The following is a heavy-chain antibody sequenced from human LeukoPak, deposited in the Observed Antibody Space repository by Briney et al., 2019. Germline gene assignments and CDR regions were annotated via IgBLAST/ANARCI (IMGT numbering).Heavy chain of an antibody. Sequence: GESLEISFQGSGYSFTSYWIGWVRQMPGKGLEWMGIIYPGDSDTRYSPSFQGQVTISADKSISTAYLQWSSLKASDTAMYYCARQLSTVTTLYYFDYWGQGTLVTVSS. CDR3: ARQLSTVTTLYYFDY. V-gene: IGHV5-51*01. D-gene: IGHD4-17*01. CDR2: IYPGDSDT. J-gene: IGHJ4*02. CDR1: GYSFTSYW.